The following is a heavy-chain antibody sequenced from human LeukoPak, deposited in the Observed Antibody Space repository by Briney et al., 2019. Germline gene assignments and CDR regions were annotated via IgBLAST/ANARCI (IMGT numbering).Heavy chain of an antibody. D-gene: IGHD6-19*01. Sequence: GGSLRLSCAASGFTFSDYYMSWIRQAPGKGLEWVSSISSSSNTIYYADSVKGRFTISRDTSKNTVSLQMNSLRAEDTAVYYCAGDKTTGGWYEFDYWGQGTLVTVSS. V-gene: IGHV3-11*01. CDR3: AGDKTTGGWYEFDY. CDR1: GFTFSDYY. CDR2: ISSSSNTI. J-gene: IGHJ4*02.